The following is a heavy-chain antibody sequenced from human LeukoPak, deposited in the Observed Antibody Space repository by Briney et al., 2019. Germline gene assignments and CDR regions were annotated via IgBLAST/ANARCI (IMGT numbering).Heavy chain of an antibody. CDR3: ARDEVWYSSSGTGTDY. Sequence: SETLSLTCTVSGVSISSSNSYWGWIRQPPGKGLEWIGSIYYSGNTYYNASLKSQVSISIDTSKNQFSLRLTSVTAADTAVYYCARDEVWYSSSGTGTDYWGQGTLVTVSS. J-gene: IGHJ4*02. CDR2: IYYSGNT. CDR1: GVSISSSNSY. V-gene: IGHV4-39*02. D-gene: IGHD6-13*01.